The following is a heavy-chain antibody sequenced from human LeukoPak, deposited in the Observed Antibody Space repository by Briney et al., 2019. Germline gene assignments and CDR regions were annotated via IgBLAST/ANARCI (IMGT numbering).Heavy chain of an antibody. CDR1: GITFSSYW. V-gene: IGHV3-74*01. Sequence: PGGSLRLSCAVSGITFSSYWMHWVRQVPGKGLVWVSRINSDVSITNYADSVKGRFTISRDNAKNTLYLQMNSLRDEDTAIYYCARERGISFDYWGQGTLVIVSS. CDR2: INSDVSIT. CDR3: ARERGISFDY. J-gene: IGHJ4*02. D-gene: IGHD3-16*01.